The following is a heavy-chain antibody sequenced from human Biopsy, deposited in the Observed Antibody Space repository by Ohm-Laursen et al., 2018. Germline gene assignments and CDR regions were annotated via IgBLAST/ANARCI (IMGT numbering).Heavy chain of an antibody. D-gene: IGHD3-22*01. CDR1: GGDINNYY. CDR2: IYPGGST. CDR3: ASVVLGPTNDAFDL. J-gene: IGHJ3*01. V-gene: IGHV4-4*07. Sequence: PSETLSLTCDVSGGDINNYYWSWIRQPAGKGLEGIGRIYPGGSTNYNPSLKSRVTMSVDTSKKQLSLRLRSVTAADTAMYYCASVVLGPTNDAFDLWGQGTMVVVSS.